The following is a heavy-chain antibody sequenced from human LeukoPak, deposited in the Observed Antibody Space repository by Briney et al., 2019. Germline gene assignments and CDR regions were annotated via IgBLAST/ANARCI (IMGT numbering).Heavy chain of an antibody. CDR3: ARETRGTVGSY. Sequence: PGGSLRLSCAASGVTVSSNYMNWVRQAPGKGLEWVSIIYSGGNTYYADSVKGRFTISRDNSKNTLYLQMNGLRAEDTAVYYCARETRGTVGSYWGRGTLVTVSS. V-gene: IGHV3-66*01. CDR2: IYSGGNT. J-gene: IGHJ4*02. CDR1: GVTVSSNY. D-gene: IGHD4-23*01.